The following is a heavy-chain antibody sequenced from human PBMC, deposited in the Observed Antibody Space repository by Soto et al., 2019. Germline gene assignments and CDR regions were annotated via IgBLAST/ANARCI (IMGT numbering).Heavy chain of an antibody. V-gene: IGHV3-30*18. CDR1: GFTFSSYA. CDR2: VSFDGSHN. J-gene: IGHJ5*01. D-gene: IGHD3-3*01. CDR3: AKLGDAVSGFFDF. Sequence: QVQLVQSGGGVVQPGGSLRLSCAASGFTFSSYAIHWVRQAPGTGLEWVADVSFDGSHNSYAAPVRGRFTLSRDDSKKTVYLQMNSVRAEDTALYYCAKLGDAVSGFFDFWGQGAQVAVSS.